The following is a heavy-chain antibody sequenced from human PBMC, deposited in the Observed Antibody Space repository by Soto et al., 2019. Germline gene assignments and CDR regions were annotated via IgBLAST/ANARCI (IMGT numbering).Heavy chain of an antibody. CDR3: ARLRGMAPYYFDY. J-gene: IGHJ4*02. CDR2: IYPGDSDT. Sequence: PGGALKISCKDSGYSFTSYWIGWVRQMPGKGLEWMGIIYPGDSDTRYSPSFQGQVTISADKSISTAYLQWSSLKASDTAMYYCARLRGMAPYYFDYWGQGTLVTVSS. V-gene: IGHV5-51*03. D-gene: IGHD1-20*01. CDR1: GYSFTSYW.